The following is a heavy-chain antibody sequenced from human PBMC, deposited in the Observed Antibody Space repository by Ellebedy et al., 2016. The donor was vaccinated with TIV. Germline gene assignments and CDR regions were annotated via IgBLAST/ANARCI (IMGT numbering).Heavy chain of an antibody. V-gene: IGHV1-46*01. J-gene: IGHJ4*02. CDR2: INPSGGST. CDR1: GYTFTSYY. CDR3: ARGDGALITMVRGVIIGFFDY. Sequence: ASVKVSRXASGYTFTSYYMHWVRQAPGQGLEWMGIINPSGGSTSYAQKFQGRVTMTRDTSTSTVYMELSSLRSEDTAVYYCARGDGALITMVRGVIIGFFDYWGQGTLVTVSS. D-gene: IGHD3-10*01.